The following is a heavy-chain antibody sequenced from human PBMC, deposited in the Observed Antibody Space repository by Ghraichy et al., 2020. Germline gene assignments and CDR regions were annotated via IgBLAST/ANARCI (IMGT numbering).Heavy chain of an antibody. CDR1: GDSVSSNSAA. CDR2: TYYRSKWYN. J-gene: IGHJ6*03. Sequence: SQTLSLTCAISGDSVSSNSAAWNWIRQSPSRGLEWLGRTYYRSKWYNDYAVSVKSRITINPDTSKNQFSLQLNSVTPEDTAVYYCARDWSPCGAARPGYYYMDVWGKGTTVTVSS. CDR3: ARDWSPCGAARPGYYYMDV. D-gene: IGHD6-6*01. V-gene: IGHV6-1*01.